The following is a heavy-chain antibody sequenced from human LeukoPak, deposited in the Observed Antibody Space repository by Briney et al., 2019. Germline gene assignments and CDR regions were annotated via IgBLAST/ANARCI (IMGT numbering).Heavy chain of an antibody. V-gene: IGHV3-7*01. J-gene: IGHJ4*02. D-gene: IGHD3-22*01. CDR2: IKQDGSEK. CDR3: GREDSSGYFFDY. CDR1: GFTFSSYW. Sequence: GGSLRLSCAASGFTFSSYWMSWVRQAPGKGLEWVANIKQDGSEKYYVDSVKGRFTISRDNAKNSLYLQVNSLRAEDTAVYYCGREDSSGYFFDYWGQGTLVTVSS.